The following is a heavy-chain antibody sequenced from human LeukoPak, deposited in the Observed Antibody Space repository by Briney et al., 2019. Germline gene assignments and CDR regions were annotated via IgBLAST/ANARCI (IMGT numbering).Heavy chain of an antibody. J-gene: IGHJ4*02. V-gene: IGHV4-34*01. CDR1: GGSFSGYY. Sequence: SETLSLTCAVYGGSFSGYYWSWIRQPPGKGLEWIGEINHSGSTNYNPSLKSRVTISVDTSKNQFSLELSSVTAADTAVYYCASSRRRYCSGGSCYRYFDYWGQGTLVTVSS. D-gene: IGHD2-15*01. CDR2: INHSGST. CDR3: ASSRRRYCSGGSCYRYFDY.